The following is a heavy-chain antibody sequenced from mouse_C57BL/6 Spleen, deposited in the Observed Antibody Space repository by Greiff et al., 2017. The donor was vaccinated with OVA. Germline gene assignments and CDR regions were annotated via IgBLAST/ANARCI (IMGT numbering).Heavy chain of an antibody. D-gene: IGHD2-4*01. V-gene: IGHV5-4*03. Sequence: EVKLMESGGGLVKPGGSLKLSCAASGFTFSSYAMSWVRQTPEKRLEWVATISDGGSYTYYPDNVKGRFTISRDNAKNNLYLQMSHLKSEDTAMYYCARTYYDYAYYFDYWGQGTTLTVSS. CDR3: ARTYYDYAYYFDY. J-gene: IGHJ2*01. CDR1: GFTFSSYA. CDR2: ISDGGSYT.